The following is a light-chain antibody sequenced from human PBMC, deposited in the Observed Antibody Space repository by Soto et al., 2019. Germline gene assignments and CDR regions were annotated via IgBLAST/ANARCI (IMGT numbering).Light chain of an antibody. Sequence: DIQMTQSPSSLSASVGDRVTITCQATHDISESLNWSQQKPGKAPNLLIYEASTLEAGFPSRFSGSGYGTAVTLTISSRQPEDIATFYCRQYGSIPFSVGTGTRLETK. CDR2: EAS. CDR1: HDISES. J-gene: IGKJ5*01. CDR3: RQYGSIPFS. V-gene: IGKV1-33*01.